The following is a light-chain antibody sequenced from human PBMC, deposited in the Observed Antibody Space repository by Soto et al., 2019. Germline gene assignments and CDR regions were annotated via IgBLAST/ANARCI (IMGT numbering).Light chain of an antibody. CDR2: KAS. J-gene: IGKJ1*01. V-gene: IGKV1-5*03. CDR3: QQYNSYSRT. CDR1: QTISSW. Sequence: DIQMTQSPSTLSGSVGDRVTITFRASQTISSWLAWYQQKPGKAPKLLIYKASTLESGVPSRFSGSGSGTEFTLTISSLQPDDFATYYCQQYNSYSRTFGQGTK.